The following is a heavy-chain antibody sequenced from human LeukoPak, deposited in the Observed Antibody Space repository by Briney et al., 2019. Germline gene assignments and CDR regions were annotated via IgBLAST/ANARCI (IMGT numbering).Heavy chain of an antibody. V-gene: IGHV5-51*01. D-gene: IGHD4-17*01. Sequence: GESLKFSCRGSGYSFTSYWIGWVRQMPGKGLEGMGIIYPGDSDSRYSPSFQGQVTISADKSISTAYLQWSSLKASDTAMYYCARHEVMTTVIPTPDYWGQGTLVTVSS. CDR3: ARHEVMTTVIPTPDY. CDR2: IYPGDSDS. J-gene: IGHJ4*02. CDR1: GYSFTSYW.